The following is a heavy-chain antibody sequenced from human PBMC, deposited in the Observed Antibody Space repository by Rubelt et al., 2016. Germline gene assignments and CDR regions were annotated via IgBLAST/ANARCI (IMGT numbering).Heavy chain of an antibody. J-gene: IGHJ5*02. CDR3: ARVYSSGWPNWFDP. CDR2: ISAYNGNT. V-gene: IGHV1-18*01. D-gene: IGHD6-19*01. CDR1: GYTFTSYG. Sequence: QVQLVQSGAEVKKPGASVKVSCKASGYTFTSYGISWVRQAPGQGLEWMGWISAYNGNTNFSEKVQGRVTRTTDTSTGTAYMELRSLRSDETAVYYCARVYSSGWPNWFDPWGQGTLVTVSS.